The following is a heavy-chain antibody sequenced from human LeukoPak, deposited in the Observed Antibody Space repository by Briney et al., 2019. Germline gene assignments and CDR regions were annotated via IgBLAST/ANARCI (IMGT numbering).Heavy chain of an antibody. CDR1: GGSISSSSYY. J-gene: IGHJ5*02. Sequence: SETLSLTCTVSGGSISSSSYYWGWIRQPPGKGLEWIGSIYYSGSTYYNPSLKSRVTISVDTSKNQFSLKLSSVTAADTAVYYCARHEDTAMVTPGAWFDPWGQGTLVTVSS. CDR2: IYYSGST. V-gene: IGHV4-39*01. D-gene: IGHD5-18*01. CDR3: ARHEDTAMVTPGAWFDP.